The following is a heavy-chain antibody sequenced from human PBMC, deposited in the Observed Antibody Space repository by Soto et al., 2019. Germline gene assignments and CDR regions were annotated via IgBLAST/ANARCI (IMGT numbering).Heavy chain of an antibody. V-gene: IGHV4-59*01. CDR2: IYYSGST. J-gene: IGHJ6*02. CDR3: ARDQQQLVDGLYYYDHGMDV. CDR1: GGSIISYY. D-gene: IGHD6-6*01. Sequence: PSETLSLTCTVSGGSIISYYWIWIRQPPGKGLEWIGYIYYSGSTNYNPSLNSRVTISVDTSKNQFFLKLSSVKAADTDVYYCARDQQQLVDGLYYYDHGMDVCGQGTPATVSS.